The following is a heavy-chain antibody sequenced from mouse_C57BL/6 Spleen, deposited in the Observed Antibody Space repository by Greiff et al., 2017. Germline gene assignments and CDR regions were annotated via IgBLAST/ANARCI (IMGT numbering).Heavy chain of an antibody. CDR2: INPNNGGT. CDR1: GYTFTDYY. D-gene: IGHD2-5*01. V-gene: IGHV1-26*01. Sequence: EVQLQQPGPELVKPGASVKISCKASGYTFTDYYMNWVKQSHGKSLEWIGDINPNNGGTSYNQKFKGKATLTVDKSSSTAYMELRSLTSEDSAVDYCARSGSNYVGYAMDYWGQGTSVTVSS. CDR3: ARSGSNYVGYAMDY. J-gene: IGHJ4*01.